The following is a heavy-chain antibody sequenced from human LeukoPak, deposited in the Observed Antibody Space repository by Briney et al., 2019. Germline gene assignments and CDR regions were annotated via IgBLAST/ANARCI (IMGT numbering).Heavy chain of an antibody. V-gene: IGHV4-59*01. Sequence: PSETLSLTCTVSGGSISSYYWSWIRQPPGKGLEWIGYIYYRGSTNYNPSLKSRVTISVDTSKNQFSLKLSSVTAADTAVYYCASTRVFGAFDIWGQGTMVTVSS. D-gene: IGHD3-10*01. J-gene: IGHJ3*02. CDR1: GGSISSYY. CDR3: ASTRVFGAFDI. CDR2: IYYRGST.